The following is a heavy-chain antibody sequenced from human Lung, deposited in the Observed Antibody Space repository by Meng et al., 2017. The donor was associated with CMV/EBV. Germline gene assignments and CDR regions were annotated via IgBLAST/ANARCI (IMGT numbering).Heavy chain of an antibody. D-gene: IGHD2-2*02. V-gene: IGHV4-34*01. J-gene: IGHJ3*02. CDR2: INHSGST. Sequence: SETLSLXCAVYGGSFSGYYWSWIRQPPGKGLEWIGEINHSGSTNYNPSLKSRVTISVDTSKNQFSLKLSSVTAADTAVYYCARLRIVPAAIPYIHACDIWXQGTXVTVSS. CDR1: GGSFSGYY. CDR3: ARLRIVPAAIPYIHACDI.